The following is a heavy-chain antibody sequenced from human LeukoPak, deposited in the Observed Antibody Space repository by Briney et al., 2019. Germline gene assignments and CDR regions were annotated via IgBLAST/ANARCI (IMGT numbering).Heavy chain of an antibody. V-gene: IGHV3-11*01. J-gene: IGHJ4*02. Sequence: TGGSLRLSCAASGFSFSDYYVIWIRQAPGRGLEYVSYISSHASSIHYADSVKGRFTISRDNANNSLFLQMNSLRAEDTAVYYCARTGQYCSGGTCYSGQFDFWGQGTLVTVSS. CDR2: ISSHASSI. CDR3: ARTGQYCSGGTCYSGQFDF. D-gene: IGHD2-15*01. CDR1: GFSFSDYY.